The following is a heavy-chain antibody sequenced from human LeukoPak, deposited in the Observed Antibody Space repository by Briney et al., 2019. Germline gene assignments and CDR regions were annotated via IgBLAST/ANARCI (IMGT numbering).Heavy chain of an antibody. CDR1: GYTFTGYY. CDR2: INPNSGGT. J-gene: IGHJ4*02. V-gene: IGHV1-2*06. Sequence: ASVKVSCKASGYTFTGYYMHWVRQAPGQGLEWTGRINPNSGGTNYAQKFQGRVTMTRDTPISTAYMELSRLRSDDTAVYYCASDSDTYDYVWGSYRFDYWGQGTLVTVSS. CDR3: ASDSDTYDYVWGSYRFDY. D-gene: IGHD3-16*02.